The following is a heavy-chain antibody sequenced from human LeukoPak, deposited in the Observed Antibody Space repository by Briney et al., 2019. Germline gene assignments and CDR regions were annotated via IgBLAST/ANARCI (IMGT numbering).Heavy chain of an antibody. J-gene: IGHJ5*02. CDR1: GGSISSSSYY. D-gene: IGHD3-10*01. CDR2: IYYSGST. V-gene: IGHV4-39*01. Sequence: PSETLSLTCTVSGGSISSSSYYWGWIRQPPGKGLQWIRSIYYSGSTYYNPSLKSRVTISVDTSKNQFSLKLSSVTAADTAVYYCARGITMVRGAFNWFDPWGQGTLVTVSS. CDR3: ARGITMVRGAFNWFDP.